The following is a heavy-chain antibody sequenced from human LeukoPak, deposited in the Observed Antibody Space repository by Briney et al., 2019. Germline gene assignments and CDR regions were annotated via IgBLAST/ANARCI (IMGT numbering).Heavy chain of an antibody. CDR1: GYTFTGYY. D-gene: IGHD3-22*01. J-gene: IGHJ4*02. Sequence: ASVKVSCKASGYTFTGYYMHWVRQAPGQGLEWMGWINPNSGGTNYAQKFQGRVTMTRDTSISTAYMELSRLRSEDTAVYYCATVPLYYYDSSGYYSTRQTDYWGQGTLVTVSS. CDR2: INPNSGGT. V-gene: IGHV1-2*02. CDR3: ATVPLYYYDSSGYYSTRQTDY.